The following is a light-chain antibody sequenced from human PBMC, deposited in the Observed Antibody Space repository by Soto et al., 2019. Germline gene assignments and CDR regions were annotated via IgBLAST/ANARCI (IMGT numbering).Light chain of an antibody. Sequence: QSVLTQPPSVSGAPGQRVTISCTGSRSNIGAGYDVHWYQQLPGTAPKLLIYGNTNRPSGVPDRFSGSKSGTSASLAITGLQAEDEADYYCQSFDSGLSGSLFGTGTKLTVL. CDR2: GNT. CDR3: QSFDSGLSGSL. CDR1: RSNIGAGYD. J-gene: IGLJ1*01. V-gene: IGLV1-40*01.